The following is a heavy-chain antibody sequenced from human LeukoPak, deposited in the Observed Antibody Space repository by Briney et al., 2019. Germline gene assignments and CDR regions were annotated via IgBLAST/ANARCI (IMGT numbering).Heavy chain of an antibody. D-gene: IGHD3-10*01. Sequence: GASVKVSCKASGYTFTSYAMHWVRQAPGQRLEWMGWINAGNGNTKYSQKFQGRVTITRDTSASTAYMELGSLRSEDTAVYYCARGAGLLWFGELGWFDPWGQGTLVTVSS. CDR3: ARGAGLLWFGELGWFDP. V-gene: IGHV1-3*01. CDR1: GYTFTSYA. CDR2: INAGNGNT. J-gene: IGHJ5*02.